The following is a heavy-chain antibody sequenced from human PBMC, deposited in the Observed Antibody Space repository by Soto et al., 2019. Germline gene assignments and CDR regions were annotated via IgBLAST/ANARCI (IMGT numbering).Heavy chain of an antibody. Sequence: QVQLQQWGAGLLKPSETLSLTCAVFGGSVNSGNYYWSWIRQPPGKGLEGIGDMSHSGGTHVNPSHESRVTISVDTSKTQFSLKMSSVTAADTALYYCARVERGTATTVVDAFDIWGPGTMVTVSS. D-gene: IGHD1-1*01. CDR2: MSHSGGT. CDR3: ARVERGTATTVVDAFDI. J-gene: IGHJ3*02. V-gene: IGHV4-34*01. CDR1: GGSVNSGNYY.